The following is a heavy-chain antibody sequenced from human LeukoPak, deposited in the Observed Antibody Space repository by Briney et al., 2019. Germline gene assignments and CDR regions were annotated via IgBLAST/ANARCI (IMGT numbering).Heavy chain of an antibody. CDR3: ARGNYDFWSGYSPLDY. V-gene: IGHV1-8*01. CDR1: GYTFTSYD. D-gene: IGHD3-3*01. CDR2: MNPNSGNT. J-gene: IGHJ4*02. Sequence: GASVKVSCKASGYTFTSYDINWVRQATGQGLEWMGWMNPNSGNTGYAQKFQGRVTMTRNTSISTAYMELSSLRSEDTAVYYCARGNYDFWSGYSPLDYWGQGTLVTVSS.